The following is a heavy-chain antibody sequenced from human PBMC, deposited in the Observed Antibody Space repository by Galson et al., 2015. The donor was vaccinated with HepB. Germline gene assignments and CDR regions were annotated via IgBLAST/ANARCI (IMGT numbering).Heavy chain of an antibody. V-gene: IGHV3-23*01. CDR3: AKRATVMTGYSSSWHDS. CDR2: ISGSGDSA. D-gene: IGHD6-13*01. J-gene: IGHJ4*02. Sequence: SLRLSCAASGFTFNNYAMSWVRQAPGKGLEWVATISGSGDSASYADSEKGRFTISRDNSKNTLHLQMNSLRADDTAVFYCAKRATVMTGYSSSWHDSWGQGILVTVSS. CDR1: GFTFNNYA.